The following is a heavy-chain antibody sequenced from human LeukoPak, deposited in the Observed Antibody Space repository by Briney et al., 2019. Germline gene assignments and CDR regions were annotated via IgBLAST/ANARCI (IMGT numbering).Heavy chain of an antibody. CDR1: GFTFSRYG. CDR2: ISGRGDKT. V-gene: IGHV3-23*01. J-gene: IGHJ4*02. D-gene: IGHD6-19*01. Sequence: GGSLRLSCAASGFTFSRYGMTWVRQAPGQGLEWLSSISGRGDKTYYADSVKGRFTISRDNSKNTLYLQMNSLRAEDTAVYYCEVAGTLGFDYWGQGTLVTVSS. CDR3: EVAGTLGFDY.